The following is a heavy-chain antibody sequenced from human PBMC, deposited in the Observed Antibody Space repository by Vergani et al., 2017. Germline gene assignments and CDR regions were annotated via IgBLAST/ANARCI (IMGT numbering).Heavy chain of an antibody. Sequence: QVQLQQWGAGLLKPSETLSLTCAVYGGSFSGYYWSWIRQPPGKGLEWIGEINHSGSTNYNTSLKSRVTISVDTTKNQFSLKLSSVTAADTAVYYCARGPNPRYYGMDVWGQGTTVTVSS. CDR2: INHSGST. V-gene: IGHV4-34*01. CDR1: GGSFSGYY. CDR3: ARGPNPRYYGMDV. J-gene: IGHJ6*02. D-gene: IGHD2-8*01.